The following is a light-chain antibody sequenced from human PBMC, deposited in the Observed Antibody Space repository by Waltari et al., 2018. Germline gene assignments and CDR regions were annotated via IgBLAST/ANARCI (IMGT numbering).Light chain of an antibody. V-gene: IGKV3-15*01. CDR3: QQYNEWPPLT. Sequence: EIVMTKSPVTLSVSPGERATRSCWAIPTGGSDLDWYQQNPGQPPRLLIYGASTRAPDIPARFSGHGSGTEFTLTISGLQSEDFAVYYCQQYNEWPPLTFGGGTKVDIK. CDR1: PTGGSD. CDR2: GAS. J-gene: IGKJ4*01.